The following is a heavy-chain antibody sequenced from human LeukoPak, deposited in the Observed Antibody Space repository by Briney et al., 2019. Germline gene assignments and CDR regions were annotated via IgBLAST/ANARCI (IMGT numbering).Heavy chain of an antibody. D-gene: IGHD2-2*01. CDR2: INPNSGDT. CDR1: GYTFTGYY. V-gene: IGHV1-2*02. CDR3: ARGRSSSSYDAFDI. Sequence: ASVKVSCKASGYTFTGYYMHWVRQAPGQGLEWMGWINPNSGDTNYAQKFQGRVTMTRDTSISTAYMEVSRLRSDDTAVFYCARGRSSSSYDAFDIWGQGTMVTVSS. J-gene: IGHJ3*02.